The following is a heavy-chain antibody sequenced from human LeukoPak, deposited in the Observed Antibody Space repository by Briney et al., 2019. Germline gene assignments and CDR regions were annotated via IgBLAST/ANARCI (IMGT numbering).Heavy chain of an antibody. Sequence: GGSLRLSCVASGFIFENFAIHRVRQAPGKGLEWVSIVSFDGTNNFYADSVNGRFTVSRDNSKNTVYLHMNSLRPDDTAVYFCARDRNVIGADFDSWGQGTLVTVSS. J-gene: IGHJ5*01. V-gene: IGHV3-30*04. D-gene: IGHD2/OR15-2a*01. CDR1: GFIFENFA. CDR2: VSFDGTNN. CDR3: ARDRNVIGADFDS.